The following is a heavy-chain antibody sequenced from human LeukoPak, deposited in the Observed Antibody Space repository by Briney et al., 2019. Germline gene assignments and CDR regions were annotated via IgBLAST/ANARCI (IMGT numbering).Heavy chain of an antibody. CDR2: IYYTGTT. Sequence: SETLSLTCTVSGGSISHYYWSWIRQPPGKGPEWIGYIYYTGTTNYNPSLKSRVTISVDTSKNQFSLKLNSVTAADTAVYYCARGSGARVYCSSTSCLGLGAPGRNWFDPWGQGTLVTVSS. V-gene: IGHV4-59*01. CDR3: ARGSGARVYCSSTSCLGLGAPGRNWFDP. D-gene: IGHD2-2*01. CDR1: GGSISHYY. J-gene: IGHJ5*02.